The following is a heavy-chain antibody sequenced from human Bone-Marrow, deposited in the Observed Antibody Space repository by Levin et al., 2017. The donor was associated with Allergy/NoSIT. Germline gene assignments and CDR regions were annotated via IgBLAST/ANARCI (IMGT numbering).Heavy chain of an antibody. D-gene: IGHD6-13*01. J-gene: IGHJ6*02. CDR2: ISGDGATT. V-gene: IGHV3-23*01. CDR1: GFTFNTYA. Sequence: PGGSLRLSCATSGFTFNTYAINWVRQAAGKGLEWVSAISGDGATTYYADSVKGRFTSSRDNSKHTVDLEMNSLRADDTAIYYCAKGRSGAVAAGYGVDVWGQGTTVTVSS. CDR3: AKGRSGAVAAGYGVDV.